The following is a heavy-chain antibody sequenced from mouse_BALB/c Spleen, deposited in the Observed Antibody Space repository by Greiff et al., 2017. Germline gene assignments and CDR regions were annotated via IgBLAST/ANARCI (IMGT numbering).Heavy chain of an antibody. D-gene: IGHD3-1*01. Sequence: QVQLQQSGAELVKPGASVRISCKASGYTFTSYYIHWVKQRPGQGLEWIGWIYPGNVNTKYNEKFKGKATLTADKSSSTAYMQLSSLTSEDSAVYFCARSGAMDYWGQGTSVTVSS. CDR1: GYTFTSYY. CDR3: ARSGAMDY. V-gene: IGHV1S56*01. CDR2: IYPGNVNT. J-gene: IGHJ4*01.